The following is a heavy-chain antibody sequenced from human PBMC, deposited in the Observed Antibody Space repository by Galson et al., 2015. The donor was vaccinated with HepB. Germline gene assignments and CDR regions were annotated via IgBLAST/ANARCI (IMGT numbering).Heavy chain of an antibody. CDR1: GGSISSYY. V-gene: IGHV4-59*01. J-gene: IGHJ3*02. D-gene: IGHD4-17*01. CDR3: ARDTADAFDI. Sequence: ETLSLTCTVSGGSISSYYWSWIRQPPGKGLEWIGYIYYSGSTNYNPPLKSRVTISVDTSKNQFSLKLSSVTAADTAVYYCARDTADAFDIWGQGTMVTVSS. CDR2: IYYSGST.